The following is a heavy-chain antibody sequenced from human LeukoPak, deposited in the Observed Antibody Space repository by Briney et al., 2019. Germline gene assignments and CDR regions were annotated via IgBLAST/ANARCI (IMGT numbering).Heavy chain of an antibody. V-gene: IGHV3-48*01. CDR2: ISSSSSTI. J-gene: IGHJ4*02. CDR1: GFTFDDYG. Sequence: GGSLRLSCAASGFTFDDYGMIWVRQAPGKGLEWVSYISSSSSTIYYADSVKGRFTISRDNAKNSLYLQMNSLGAEDTAVYYCVRGGYSSFDYWGQGTLVTVSS. D-gene: IGHD3-10*01. CDR3: VRGGYSSFDY.